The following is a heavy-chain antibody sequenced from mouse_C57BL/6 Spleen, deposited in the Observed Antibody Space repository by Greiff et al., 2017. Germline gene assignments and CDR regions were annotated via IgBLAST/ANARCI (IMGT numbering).Heavy chain of an antibody. CDR2: INPNNGGT. CDR1: GYTFTDYY. D-gene: IGHD1-1*01. CDR3: ARRDYGSRYYFDY. V-gene: IGHV1-26*01. Sequence: VPLQQSGPELVKPGASVKISCKASGYTFTDYYMNWVKQSHGKSLEWIGDINPNNGGTSYNQKVKGKATLTVDKSSSTAFMELRSLTSEDSAVYYCARRDYGSRYYFDYWGQGTTRTVSS. J-gene: IGHJ2*01.